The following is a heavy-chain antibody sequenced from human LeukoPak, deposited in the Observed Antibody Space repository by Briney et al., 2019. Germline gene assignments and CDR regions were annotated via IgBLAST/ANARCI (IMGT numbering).Heavy chain of an antibody. V-gene: IGHV1-18*01. J-gene: IGHJ6*02. CDR2: ISAYNGNT. CDR3: ARVTDRYGSGSYYNLYYYGMDV. D-gene: IGHD3-10*01. CDR1: GYTFTSYG. Sequence: ASVKVSYKASGYTFTSYGISWVRQAPGQGLEWMGWISAYNGNTNYAQKLQGRVTMTTDTSTSTAYMELRSLRSDDTAVYYCARVTDRYGSGSYYNLYYYGMDVWGQGTTVTVSS.